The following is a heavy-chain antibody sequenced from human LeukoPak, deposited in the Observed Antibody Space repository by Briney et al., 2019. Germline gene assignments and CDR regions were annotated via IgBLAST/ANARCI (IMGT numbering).Heavy chain of an antibody. D-gene: IGHD6-13*01. V-gene: IGHV3-7*01. CDR2: IKQDGSEK. CDR1: GFTFRSYW. J-gene: IGHJ4*02. Sequence: GGSLRLSCAASGFTFRSYWMSWVRQAPGKGLEWVANIKQDGSEKYYVDSVKGRFTISRDNAKNSLYLQMNSLRDEDTAVYYCGSKIGAADLDYWGQGTLVTVSS. CDR3: GSKIGAADLDY.